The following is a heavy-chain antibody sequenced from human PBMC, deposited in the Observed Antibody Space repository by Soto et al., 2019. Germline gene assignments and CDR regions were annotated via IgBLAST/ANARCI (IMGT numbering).Heavy chain of an antibody. D-gene: IGHD2-15*01. CDR2: IYWDDDK. Sequence: QITLKESGPTLVKPTQTLTLTCTFSGFSLSTSGVGVGWIRQPPGKALEWLALIYWDDDKRYSPSLKSRLTITKDTSKNQVVLTMTNMDPVDTATYYCAHSLDIVVVVAATPTDAFDIWGQGTMVTVSS. V-gene: IGHV2-5*02. CDR3: AHSLDIVVVVAATPTDAFDI. CDR1: GFSLSTSGVG. J-gene: IGHJ3*02.